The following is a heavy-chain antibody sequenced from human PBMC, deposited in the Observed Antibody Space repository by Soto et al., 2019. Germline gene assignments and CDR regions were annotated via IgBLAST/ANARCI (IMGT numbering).Heavy chain of an antibody. J-gene: IGHJ4*02. CDR2: INPNSGGT. CDR1: GYTFTGYY. D-gene: IGHD3-16*01. CDR3: ARDLGGGTYYFDY. Sequence: ASVKVSCKASGYTFTGYYMHWVRQAPGQGLEWMGWINPNSGGTNYAQKFQGWVTMTRDTSISTAYMELSRLRSDDTAVYYCARDLGGGTYYFDYWGQGTLVTVSS. V-gene: IGHV1-2*04.